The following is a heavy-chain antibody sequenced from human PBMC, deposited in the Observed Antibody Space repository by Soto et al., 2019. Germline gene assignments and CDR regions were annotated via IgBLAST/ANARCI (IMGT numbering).Heavy chain of an antibody. CDR2: IWYDGSNT. D-gene: IGHD7-27*01. CDR1: GFSISTYG. Sequence: QVQLVESGGGVVQPGGSLRLSCAASGFSISTYGMHWVRQAPGKGLEWVTVIWYDGSNTFYADSVKGRFTISRDNSKNTLFLQMNSLRGEDTALYYCARDLTPSLKGMDVWGQGTTVTVSS. J-gene: IGHJ6*02. CDR3: ARDLTPSLKGMDV. V-gene: IGHV3-33*01.